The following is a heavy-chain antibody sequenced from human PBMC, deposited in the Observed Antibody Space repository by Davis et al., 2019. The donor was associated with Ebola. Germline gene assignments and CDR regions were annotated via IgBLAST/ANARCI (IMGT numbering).Heavy chain of an antibody. CDR2: ISGGGTST. CDR1: GFIFSSYP. D-gene: IGHD4-17*01. V-gene: IGHV3-23*01. CDR3: AKVHPPTTVTTGWFDP. Sequence: SLSCAASGFIFSSYPMSWVRQAPGKGLEWVSGISGGGTSTFYADSVKGRFTISRDNSKNTLYLQMNSLRAEDTAVYYCAKVHPPTTVTTGWFDPWGQGTLVTVSS. J-gene: IGHJ5*02.